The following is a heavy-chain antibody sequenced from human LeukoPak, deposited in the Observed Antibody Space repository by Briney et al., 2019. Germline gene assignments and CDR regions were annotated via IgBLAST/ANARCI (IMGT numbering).Heavy chain of an antibody. V-gene: IGHV3-30*18. Sequence: PGRSLRLSCAVSGFIFSDYGMHWVRQAPGKGLEWVAVISYDGSSKCYADSVKGRFTISRDNSRSTLYLQMNSLGAEDTAVYYCAKDADSSGWYVGGYWGQGTLVTVSS. J-gene: IGHJ4*02. D-gene: IGHD6-19*01. CDR1: GFIFSDYG. CDR3: AKDADSSGWYVGGY. CDR2: ISYDGSSK.